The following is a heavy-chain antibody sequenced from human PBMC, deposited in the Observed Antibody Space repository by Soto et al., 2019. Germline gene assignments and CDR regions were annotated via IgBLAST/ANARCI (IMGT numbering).Heavy chain of an antibody. Sequence: SETLSLTCAVYGGSFSGYYWSWIRQPPGKGLGWIGEIDHSGSTNYSPSLKSRVTISVDTSKNQFSLKLSSVTAADTAEYYCARWPPRSSSSKDYSYYFYMDVWGQGTTVTVSS. V-gene: IGHV4-34*01. CDR2: IDHSGST. CDR1: GGSFSGYY. CDR3: ARWPPRSSSSKDYSYYFYMDV. J-gene: IGHJ6*02. D-gene: IGHD6-6*01.